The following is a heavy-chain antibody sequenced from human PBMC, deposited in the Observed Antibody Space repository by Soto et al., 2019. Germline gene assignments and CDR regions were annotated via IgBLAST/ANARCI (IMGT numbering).Heavy chain of an antibody. CDR3: ATGRDRQRLSSQFFDS. D-gene: IGHD6-25*01. Sequence: QVQLVQSGPEVRKPGASVKVSCGVSGDPVTELSIHWVRQAPGKGLEWLGGFDPEDGETLYAPSFRGRVSMTEDTASDTASMELTSLRSDDTAVYYCATGRDRQRLSSQFFDSWGQGTLVTVSS. CDR2: FDPEDGET. J-gene: IGHJ4*02. V-gene: IGHV1-24*01. CDR1: GDPVTELS.